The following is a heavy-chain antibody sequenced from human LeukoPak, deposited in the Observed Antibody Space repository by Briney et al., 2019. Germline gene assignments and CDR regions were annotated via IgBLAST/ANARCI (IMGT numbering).Heavy chain of an antibody. CDR3: ARVDYYYYYMDV. V-gene: IGHV3-21*01. J-gene: IGHJ6*03. CDR2: ISSSSSYI. Sequence: TGGSLRLSCAASGFTFDDYAMHWVRQAPGKGLEWVSSISSSSSYIYYADSVKGRFTISRDNAKNSLYLQMNSLRAEDTAVYYCARVDYYYYYMDVWGKGTTVTVSS. CDR1: GFTFDDYA.